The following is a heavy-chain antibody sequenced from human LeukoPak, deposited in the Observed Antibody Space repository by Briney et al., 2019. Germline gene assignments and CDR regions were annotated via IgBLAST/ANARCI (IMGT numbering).Heavy chain of an antibody. D-gene: IGHD6-19*01. V-gene: IGHV4-59*08. J-gene: IGHJ5*02. CDR3: ARLSMGIAVAGSHLDP. CDR1: SGSISSYY. CDR2: IYYSGST. Sequence: SETLSLTCTVSSGSISSYYWSWIRQPPGKGLEWIGYIYYSGSTNYNPSLKSRVTISVDTSKNQFSLKLSSVTAADTAVYYCARLSMGIAVAGSHLDPWGQGTLVTVSS.